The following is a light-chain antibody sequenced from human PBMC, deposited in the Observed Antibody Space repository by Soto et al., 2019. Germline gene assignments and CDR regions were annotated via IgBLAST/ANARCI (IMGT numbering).Light chain of an antibody. CDR2: DAS. CDR3: QQRSNWLT. CDR1: QSVSSN. J-gene: IGKJ4*01. V-gene: IGKV3-11*01. Sequence: EIVMTQSPATLSVSPGERATLSCRASQSVSSNLAWYQQRPGQAPRLLIYDASDRADGIPARFSGTRSGTDFTLTISSLEPEDFAVYYCQQRSNWLTFGGGTRVDI.